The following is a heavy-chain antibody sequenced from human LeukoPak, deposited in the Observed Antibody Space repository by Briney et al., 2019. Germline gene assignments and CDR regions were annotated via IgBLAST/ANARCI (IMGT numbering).Heavy chain of an antibody. V-gene: IGHV3-7*01. CDR1: GFTFSSYW. J-gene: IGHJ4*02. D-gene: IGHD7-27*01. CDR3: AANWGSDY. Sequence: GGSLRLSCAASGFTFSSYWMSWVRQAPGKGLEWVANIKKDGSEKYYVDSVKGRFTISRDDAKNSPYLQMNSLRAEDTAVYYCAANWGSDYWGQGTLVTVSS. CDR2: IKKDGSEK.